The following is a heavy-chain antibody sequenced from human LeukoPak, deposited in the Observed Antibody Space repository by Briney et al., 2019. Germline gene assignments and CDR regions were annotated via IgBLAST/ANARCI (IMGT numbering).Heavy chain of an antibody. CDR2: ITASGGNT. D-gene: IGHD5-18*01. J-gene: IGHJ4*02. Sequence: GGSLRLSCAASGFTFSSYAMGWVRQAPGKGLEWVSAITASGGNTYCADSVKGRFTISRDNSKNTLYPQVNSLRAEDTAVYYCAKGNGYSYGRYYFDYWGQGTLVTVSS. CDR3: AKGNGYSYGRYYFDY. V-gene: IGHV3-23*01. CDR1: GFTFSSYA.